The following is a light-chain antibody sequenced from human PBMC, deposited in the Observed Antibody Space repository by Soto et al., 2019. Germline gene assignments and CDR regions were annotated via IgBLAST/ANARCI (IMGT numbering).Light chain of an antibody. CDR2: AAS. CDR3: QQFSSYST. CDR1: QSIDNW. Sequence: DIQMTQSPSTLSASVGDRVTITCRASQSIDNWLAWYQQKPGKAPKLLIYAASTLETGVPSRFSRSGSGTELTLTIKSLQPDDFATYYCQQFSSYSTFGQGTKVEI. J-gene: IGKJ1*01. V-gene: IGKV1-5*01.